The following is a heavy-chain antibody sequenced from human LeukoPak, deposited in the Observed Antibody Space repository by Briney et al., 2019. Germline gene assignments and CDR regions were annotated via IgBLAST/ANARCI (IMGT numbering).Heavy chain of an antibody. J-gene: IGHJ4*02. V-gene: IGHV3-23*01. Sequence: PGGSLRLSCAASGFTVNSNDMSWVRQAPGKGLEWVSAISGSGGSTYYADSVKGRFTISRDNSKNTLYLQMNSLRAEDTAVYYCAKGWRYSGRYYFDYWGQGTLVTVSS. CDR2: ISGSGGST. CDR1: GFTVNSND. D-gene: IGHD1-26*01. CDR3: AKGWRYSGRYYFDY.